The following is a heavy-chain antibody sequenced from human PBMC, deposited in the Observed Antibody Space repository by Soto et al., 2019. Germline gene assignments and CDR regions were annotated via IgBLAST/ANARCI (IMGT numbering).Heavy chain of an antibody. CDR1: GGTFSSYS. V-gene: IGHV1-69*06. J-gene: IGHJ6*02. CDR2: IIPIFGTA. CDR3: ATAEYYDFWSGYYTPYGMDV. D-gene: IGHD3-3*01. Sequence: SVEVSCKASGGTFSSYSISWVRQAPGQGLEWMGGIIPIFGTANYAQKFQGRVTITADKSTSTAYMELSSLRSEDTAVYYCATAEYYDFWSGYYTPYGMDVWGQGTTVTVSS.